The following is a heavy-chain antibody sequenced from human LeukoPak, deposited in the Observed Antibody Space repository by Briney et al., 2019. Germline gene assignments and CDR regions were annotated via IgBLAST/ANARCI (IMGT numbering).Heavy chain of an antibody. CDR3: AKQPDSSGFPSFFDY. V-gene: IGHV3-23*01. D-gene: IGHD3-22*01. CDR1: GFTFTTYA. CDR2: ISGSGGST. Sequence: GGSLRLSCAASGFTFTTYAMSWVRQAPGKGLEWVSTISGSGGSTDYADSVKGRFTISRDNSKNTLYLQMNSLRVEDTAVYYCAKQPDSSGFPSFFDYWGQGTLVTVSS. J-gene: IGHJ4*02.